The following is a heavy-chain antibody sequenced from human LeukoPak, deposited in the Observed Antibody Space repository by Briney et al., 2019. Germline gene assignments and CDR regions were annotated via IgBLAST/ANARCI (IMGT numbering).Heavy chain of an antibody. CDR2: IYYSGST. Sequence: SETLSLTCTVSGGSISSYYWSWIRQPPGKGLEWIGYIYYSGSTNYNPSLKSRVTISVDTSKNQFSLKLSSVTAADTAVYYCARVDSSNWYEYRGYFDYWGQGALVTVSS. D-gene: IGHD6-13*01. CDR1: GGSISSYY. J-gene: IGHJ4*02. V-gene: IGHV4-59*01. CDR3: ARVDSSNWYEYRGYFDY.